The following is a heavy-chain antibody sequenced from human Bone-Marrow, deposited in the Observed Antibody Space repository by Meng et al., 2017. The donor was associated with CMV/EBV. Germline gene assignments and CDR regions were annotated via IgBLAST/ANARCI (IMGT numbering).Heavy chain of an antibody. Sequence: ESLKISCTVSGGSVSSGSYYWSWIRQPPGKGLEWIGYIYYSGSTNYNPSLKSRVTISVDTSKNQFSLKLSSVTAADTAVYYCAREGGNGDYYYGMDVWGQGTTVTVSS. D-gene: IGHD4-23*01. CDR3: AREGGNGDYYYGMDV. CDR2: IYYSGST. J-gene: IGHJ6*02. CDR1: GGSVSSGSYY. V-gene: IGHV4-61*01.